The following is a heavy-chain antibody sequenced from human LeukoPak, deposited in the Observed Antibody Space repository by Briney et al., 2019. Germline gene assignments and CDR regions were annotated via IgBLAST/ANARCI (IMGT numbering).Heavy chain of an antibody. D-gene: IGHD6-19*01. J-gene: IGHJ4*02. CDR2: IFHSGST. CDR3: ARGVAGGHFDD. CDR1: RGSVSSGRYY. V-gene: IGHV4-61*01. Sequence: SETLSLTCSVSRGSVSSGRYYWSWIRQPPGKGLEWIGYIFHSGSTNYNPSLKSRVTISLDMSKNQFSLKLSSVTAADTAVYYCARGVAGGHFDDWGQGTLVTVSS.